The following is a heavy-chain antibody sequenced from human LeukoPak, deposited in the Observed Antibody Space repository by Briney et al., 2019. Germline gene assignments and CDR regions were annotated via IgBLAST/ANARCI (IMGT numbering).Heavy chain of an antibody. D-gene: IGHD6-19*01. CDR1: GFTFSSYE. CDR2: ISSSGSTI. CDR3: ARSSGIFQH. Sequence: GGSLRLSCAASGFTFSSYEMNWVRQAPGKGLEWVSYISSSGSTIYYADSVEGRFTISRDNAKNSLYLQMNSLRAEDTAVYYCARSSGIFQHWGQGTLVTVSS. V-gene: IGHV3-48*03. J-gene: IGHJ1*01.